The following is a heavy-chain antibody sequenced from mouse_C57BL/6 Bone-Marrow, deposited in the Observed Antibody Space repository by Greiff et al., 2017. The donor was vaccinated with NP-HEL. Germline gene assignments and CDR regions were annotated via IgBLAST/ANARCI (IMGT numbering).Heavy chain of an antibody. CDR3: AGIYYDIFDY. J-gene: IGHJ2*01. Sequence: EVKLVESGPELVKPGASVKISCKASGYSFTDYNMNWVKQSNGKSLEWIGVINPNYGTTSYNEKFESKATLTVDKPSSTAYMQLSSLTSEDSAVYYCAGIYYDIFDYWGQGTTLTVSS. CDR2: INPNYGTT. D-gene: IGHD2-4*01. CDR1: GYSFTDYN. V-gene: IGHV1-39*01.